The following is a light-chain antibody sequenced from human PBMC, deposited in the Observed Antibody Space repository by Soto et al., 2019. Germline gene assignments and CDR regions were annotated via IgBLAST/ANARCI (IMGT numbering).Light chain of an antibody. J-gene: IGKJ1*01. Sequence: EIVLTQSPGTLSLSPGERATLSCRASQSVSSSYLAWYQQKPGQAPRRLSVGASFRATGIPDRFSGSGSGTDFTLTISRLEPEDFAVYYCQQYGSSPTTFGQGTKVDIK. CDR1: QSVSSSY. CDR3: QQYGSSPTT. CDR2: GAS. V-gene: IGKV3-20*01.